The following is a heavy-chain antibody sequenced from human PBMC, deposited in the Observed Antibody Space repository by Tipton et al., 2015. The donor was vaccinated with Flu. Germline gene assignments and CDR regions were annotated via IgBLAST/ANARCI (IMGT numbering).Heavy chain of an antibody. V-gene: IGHV3-23*01. Sequence: GSLRLSCAASGFSFSSYAMNWVRQAPGNGLEWVSGISNSGGTKYYADSVRGRFTVSRDNAKNTLYLQMNNLRVEDTAVYYCAKRYCSSTTCYVPDALAIWGQGTMVTVSS. D-gene: IGHD2-2*01. J-gene: IGHJ3*02. CDR2: ISNSGGTK. CDR3: AKRYCSSTTCYVPDALAI. CDR1: GFSFSSYA.